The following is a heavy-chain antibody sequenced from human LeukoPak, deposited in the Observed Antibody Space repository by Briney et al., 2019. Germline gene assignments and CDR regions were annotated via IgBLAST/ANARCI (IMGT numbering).Heavy chain of an antibody. CDR2: MNPNSGNT. CDR1: GGTFSSYA. D-gene: IGHD3-9*01. J-gene: IGHJ4*02. CDR3: ARRRPEWYYDILTGYYKRTYYFDY. Sequence: ASVKVSCKASGGTFSSYAINWVPQAPGQGLEWMGWMNPNSGNTGYAQKFQGRVTMTRNTSIGTAYMELSSLRSEDTAVYYCARRRPEWYYDILTGYYKRTYYFDYWGQGTLVTVSS. V-gene: IGHV1-8*02.